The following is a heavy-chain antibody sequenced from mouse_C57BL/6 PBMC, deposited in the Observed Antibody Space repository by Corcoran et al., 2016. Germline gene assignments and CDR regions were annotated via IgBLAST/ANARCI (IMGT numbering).Heavy chain of an antibody. D-gene: IGHD2-4*01. CDR3: ARNDDYGLYDFDY. CDR1: GYTFTDYY. Sequence: EVQLQQSGPVLVKPGASVKMSCKASGYTFTDYYMNWVKQSHGKSLEWIGVINPYNGGTSYNQKFKGKATLTVDKSSSTAYMELNSLTSEDSAVYYCARNDDYGLYDFDYWGQGTTLTVSS. CDR2: INPYNGGT. V-gene: IGHV1-19*01. J-gene: IGHJ2*01.